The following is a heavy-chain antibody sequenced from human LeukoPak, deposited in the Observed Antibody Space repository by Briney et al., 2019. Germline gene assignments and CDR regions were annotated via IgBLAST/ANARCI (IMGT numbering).Heavy chain of an antibody. D-gene: IGHD2-2*02. CDR3: ARDASPAAIPSSFDY. J-gene: IGHJ4*02. CDR2: ISSSSSTI. CDR1: GFTFSSYS. V-gene: IGHV3-48*01. Sequence: PGGSLRLSCAASGFTFSSYSMNWVRQAPGKGLEWVSYISSSSSTIYYADSVKGRFTISRDNAKNSLYLQMNSLRAEDTAVYYCARDASPAAIPSSFDYRGQGTLVTVSS.